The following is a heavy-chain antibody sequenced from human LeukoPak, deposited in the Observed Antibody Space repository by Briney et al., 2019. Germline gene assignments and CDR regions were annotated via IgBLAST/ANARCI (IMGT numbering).Heavy chain of an antibody. J-gene: IGHJ3*02. D-gene: IGHD6-19*01. CDR1: GGSISSYY. Sequence: SETLSLTCTVSGGSISSYYWSWIRQPAGKGLEWIGRIYTSGSTNYNPSLKSRVTMSVDTSKNQFSLKLSSVTAADTAVYYCARGTGAVAGHPDAFDIWGQGTMVTVSS. CDR3: ARGTGAVAGHPDAFDI. V-gene: IGHV4-4*07. CDR2: IYTSGST.